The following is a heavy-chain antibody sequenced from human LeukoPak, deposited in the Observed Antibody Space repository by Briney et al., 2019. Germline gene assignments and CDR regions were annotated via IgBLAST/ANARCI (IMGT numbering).Heavy chain of an antibody. CDR2: IYYSGYT. CDR3: ARSMILTGSIGYYNYYYMDV. D-gene: IGHD3-9*01. J-gene: IGHJ6*03. Sequence: PSGTLSLTCTVSGGSISSYYWSWIRQPPGKGLEWIGYIYYSGYTTYNPSLKSRVTISEDLSKNQFSLKLSSVTAADTAVYYCARSMILTGSIGYYNYYYMDVWGKGTTVTVSS. CDR1: GGSISSYY. V-gene: IGHV4-59*01.